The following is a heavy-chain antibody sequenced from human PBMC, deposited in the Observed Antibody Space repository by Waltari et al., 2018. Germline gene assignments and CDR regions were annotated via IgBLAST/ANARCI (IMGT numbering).Heavy chain of an antibody. Sequence: QVQLVESGGGLVKPGGSLRLSCAASGFTFSDYYMSWIRQAPGKGLEWVSYITSSGSTRYYADSVKGRFTISRDNAKNSLYLQMNSLRAEDTAVYYCARDRGASYDFWSGYYQFDYWGQGTLVTVSS. CDR3: ARDRGASYDFWSGYYQFDY. D-gene: IGHD3-3*01. CDR2: ITSSGSTR. V-gene: IGHV3-11*04. CDR1: GFTFSDYY. J-gene: IGHJ4*02.